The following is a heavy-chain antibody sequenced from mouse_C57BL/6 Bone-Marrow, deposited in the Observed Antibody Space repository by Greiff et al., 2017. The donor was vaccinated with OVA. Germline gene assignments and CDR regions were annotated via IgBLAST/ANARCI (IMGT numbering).Heavy chain of an antibody. J-gene: IGHJ4*01. Sequence: EVNVVESGGDLVKPGGSLKLSCAASGFTFSSYGMSWVRQTPDKRLEWVATISSGGSYTYYPDSVKGRFTISRDNAKNTLYLQMSSLKSEDTAMYYCERRPYGNYVYYYAMDYWGQGTSVTVSS. CDR1: GFTFSSYG. V-gene: IGHV5-6*02. CDR3: ERRPYGNYVYYYAMDY. CDR2: ISSGGSYT. D-gene: IGHD2-10*02.